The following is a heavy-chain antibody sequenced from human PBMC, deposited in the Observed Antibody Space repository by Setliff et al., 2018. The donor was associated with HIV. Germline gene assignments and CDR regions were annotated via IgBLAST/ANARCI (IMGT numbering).Heavy chain of an antibody. CDR2: INYNGNT. CDR1: GGSFSGYC. CDR3: ARGHGWLRI. V-gene: IGHV4-34*01. J-gene: IGHJ4*02. Sequence: PSETLSLTCAVYGGSFSGYCWSWIRQPPGKGLEWIGEINYNGNTNYNPSLKSRVTMSVDTSKNQISLKLRSVTAADTAVYYCARGHGWLRIWGQGMLVTVSS. D-gene: IGHD5-12*01.